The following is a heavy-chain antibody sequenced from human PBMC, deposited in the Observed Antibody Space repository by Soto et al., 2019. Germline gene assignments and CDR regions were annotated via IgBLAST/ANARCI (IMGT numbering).Heavy chain of an antibody. J-gene: IGHJ2*01. CDR3: ARDPNYDILTGYRTYWYFDL. Sequence: QVQLQESGPGLVKPSQTLTLTCSVSGGSISSGGYYWSWIRQHPGKGLEWIGYIYNSGTTYYNASLKSRVTRSEDTPKNQFSLKLSSVTAADTAVYYCARDPNYDILTGYRTYWYFDLWGRGAQVTVSS. CDR1: GGSISSGGYY. CDR2: IYNSGTT. D-gene: IGHD3-9*01. V-gene: IGHV4-31*03.